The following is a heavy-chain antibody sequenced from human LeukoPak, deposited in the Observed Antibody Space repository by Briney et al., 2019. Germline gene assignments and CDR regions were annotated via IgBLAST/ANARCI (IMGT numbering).Heavy chain of an antibody. CDR3: ASPSIAARRYWYFDL. V-gene: IGHV4-4*02. CDR2: IYHSGST. Sequence: SGTLSLTCAVSGGSISGTNWWSWVRQPPGKGLEWIGEIYHSGSTNYNPSLKSRVTISVDTSKNQFSLRLSSVTAADTAVYYCASPSIAARRYWYFDLWGRGTLVTVSS. J-gene: IGHJ2*01. CDR1: GGSISGTNW. D-gene: IGHD6-6*01.